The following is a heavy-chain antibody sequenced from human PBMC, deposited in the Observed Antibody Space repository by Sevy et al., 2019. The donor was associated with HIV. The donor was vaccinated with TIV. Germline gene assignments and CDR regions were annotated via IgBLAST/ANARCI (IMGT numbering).Heavy chain of an antibody. D-gene: IGHD3-22*01. V-gene: IGHV3-49*03. CDR1: GFTFGDYA. Sequence: GGSLRLSCTGSGFTFGDYAMSWFRQAPGMGLEWVGFIRSKDYGGATEYAAYVKGRFTISREDYKSIADLQMNSLKNEDTAVYYCTRGYYYDSSGYSDYWGQGTLVTVSS. CDR2: IRSKDYGGAT. J-gene: IGHJ4*02. CDR3: TRGYYYDSSGYSDY.